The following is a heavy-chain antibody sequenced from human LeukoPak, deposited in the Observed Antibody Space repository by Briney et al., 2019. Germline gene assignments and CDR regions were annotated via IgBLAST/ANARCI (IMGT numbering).Heavy chain of an antibody. D-gene: IGHD6-19*01. CDR2: ISSSGSTI. Sequence: PGESLRLSCAASGFTFSDYYMSWIRPAPGKGLEWVSYISSSGSTIYYADSVKGRFTISRDNAKNSLYLQMNSLRAEDTAVYYCARPRSYSSGHLDYWGQGTLVTVSS. CDR1: GFTFSDYY. J-gene: IGHJ4*02. V-gene: IGHV3-11*04. CDR3: ARPRSYSSGHLDY.